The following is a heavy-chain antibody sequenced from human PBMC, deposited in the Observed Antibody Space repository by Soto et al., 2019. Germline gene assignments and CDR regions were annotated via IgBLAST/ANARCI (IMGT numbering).Heavy chain of an antibody. D-gene: IGHD3-9*01. CDR2: IWYDGSNK. J-gene: IGHJ6*03. CDR1: GFTFSSYG. V-gene: IGHV3-33*01. Sequence: QVQLVESGGGVVQPGRSLRLSCAASGFTFSSYGMHWVRQAPGKGLEWVAVIWYDGSNKYYADSVKGRFTISRDNSKNTLYLQMNRLRAEDTAVYYCARVCYDILTGYYNYNYYYMDVWGKGTTVTVSS. CDR3: ARVCYDILTGYYNYNYYYMDV.